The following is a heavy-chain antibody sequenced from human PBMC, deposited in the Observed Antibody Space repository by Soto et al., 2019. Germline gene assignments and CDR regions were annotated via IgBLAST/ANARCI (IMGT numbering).Heavy chain of an antibody. CDR2: IYYSGST. Sequence: PSETLSLTCTVSGGSISSYYWSWIRQPPGKGLEWIGYIYYSGSTNYNPSLKSRVTISVDTSKNQFSLKLSSVTAADTAVYYCARLYSSGWYSSSRAPIDYWGQGTLVTVSS. D-gene: IGHD6-19*01. CDR1: GGSISSYY. V-gene: IGHV4-59*01. J-gene: IGHJ4*02. CDR3: ARLYSSGWYSSSRAPIDY.